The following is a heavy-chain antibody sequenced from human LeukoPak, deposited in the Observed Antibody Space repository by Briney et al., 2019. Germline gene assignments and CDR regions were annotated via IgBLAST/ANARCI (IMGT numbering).Heavy chain of an antibody. J-gene: IGHJ4*02. Sequence: GGSLRLSCAASGFTFSNYDMHWVRQAPGKRLEWVAVISYDGTNKYYADPVKGRFTISRDNSKSTLYLQMNSPRAEDTAVYYCAKENDFVYWGQGTLVTVSS. V-gene: IGHV3-30*18. CDR2: ISYDGTNK. CDR1: GFTFSNYD. D-gene: IGHD3-3*01. CDR3: AKENDFVY.